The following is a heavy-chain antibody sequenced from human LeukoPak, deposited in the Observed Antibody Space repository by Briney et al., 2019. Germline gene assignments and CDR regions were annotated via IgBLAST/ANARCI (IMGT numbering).Heavy chain of an antibody. V-gene: IGHV1-18*04. J-gene: IGHJ4*02. Sequence: ASVKVSCKASGYTFTGYYMHWVRQAPGQGLEWMGWISAYNGNTNYAQKLQGRVTMTTDTSTSTAYMELRSLRSDDTAVYYCARDPTTFYDFWSGYSYYFDYWGQGTLVTVSS. CDR3: ARDPTTFYDFWSGYSYYFDY. CDR2: ISAYNGNT. CDR1: GYTFTGYY. D-gene: IGHD3-3*01.